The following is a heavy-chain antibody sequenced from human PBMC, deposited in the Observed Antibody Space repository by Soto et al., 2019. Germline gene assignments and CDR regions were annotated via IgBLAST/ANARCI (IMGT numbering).Heavy chain of an antibody. CDR1: VFSFSNYA. D-gene: IGHD3-10*01. Sequence: EVQLLESGGGLVQPGGSLRLSCAASVFSFSNYAMSWVRQAPGKGLEWVSGISGSGGSTYYADSVKGRFTISRDNSKNTLYLQMNSLRADDTAVYYCAKDQGRAYWYFDLWGRGTLVSVSS. V-gene: IGHV3-23*01. CDR2: ISGSGGST. CDR3: AKDQGRAYWYFDL. J-gene: IGHJ2*01.